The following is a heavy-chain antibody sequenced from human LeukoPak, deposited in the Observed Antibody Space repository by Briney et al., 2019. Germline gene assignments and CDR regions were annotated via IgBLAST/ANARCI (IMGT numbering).Heavy chain of an antibody. CDR2: ISSGGGTV. D-gene: IGHD2-15*01. Sequence: PGGSLRLPCAGSGFTFTHYTLNWVRQAPGKGLEWVSYISSGGGTVHYADALKGRITISRDDSKDTLYLQMNSLRDEDTAVYYCVKSGGYCSRGACYPHWFDRWGQGTLVTVSS. J-gene: IGHJ5*02. V-gene: IGHV3-48*02. CDR1: GFTFTHYT. CDR3: VKSGGYCSRGACYPHWFDR.